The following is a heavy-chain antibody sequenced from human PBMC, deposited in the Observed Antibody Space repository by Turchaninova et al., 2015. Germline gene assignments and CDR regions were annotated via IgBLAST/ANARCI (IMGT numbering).Heavy chain of an antibody. V-gene: IGHV3-21*01. Sequence: EVQLVESGGGLVKPGGSLRLSCAASGFTFSNYNMNWVRQAPGRGLGWVSSIRSGTRNTYYADAVKGRFTSAGDNAKNSVFLQMNSLRAEDTAVYYCARGADYWGQGTLVTVSS. CDR1: GFTFSNYN. CDR3: ARGADY. J-gene: IGHJ4*02. CDR2: IRSGTRNT.